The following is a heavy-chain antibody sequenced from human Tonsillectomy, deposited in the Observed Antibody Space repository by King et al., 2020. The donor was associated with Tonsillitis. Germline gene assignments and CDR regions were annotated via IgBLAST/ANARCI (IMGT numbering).Heavy chain of an antibody. J-gene: IGHJ6*02. CDR1: GFTFSSYW. D-gene: IGHD3-22*01. CDR2: INSDGSST. V-gene: IGHV3-74*02. Sequence: VQLVESGGGLVQPGGSLRLSCAASGFTFSSYWMHWVRQAPGKGLVWVSRINSDGSSTSYADSVKGRFTISRDNAKNTLYLQMNSLRAEDTAVYYCVGNYLDYYYGMDVWGQGTMVTVSS. CDR3: VGNYLDYYYGMDV.